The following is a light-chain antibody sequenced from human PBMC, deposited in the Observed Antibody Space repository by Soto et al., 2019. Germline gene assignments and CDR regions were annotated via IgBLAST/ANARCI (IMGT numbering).Light chain of an antibody. CDR1: QSLLHSNGFYY. CDR2: LTS. CDR3: MQGTHWPLT. Sequence: DIVLTQSTLSLPVTPGEPASISCRSSQSLLHSNGFYYLEWYLQKPGQSPQLLFYLTSVRASGVPYRFSGSGSGTDFTLYISRVEAEGVGVYYCMQGTHWPLTFGQGTRLEI. J-gene: IGKJ5*01. V-gene: IGKV2-28*01.